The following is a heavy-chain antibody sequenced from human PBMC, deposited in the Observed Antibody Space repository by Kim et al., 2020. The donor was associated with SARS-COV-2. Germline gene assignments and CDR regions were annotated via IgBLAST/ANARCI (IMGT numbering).Heavy chain of an antibody. J-gene: IGHJ4*02. Sequence: SLRLSCTTSGLNFGDYAMSWFRQAPGKGLEWVAFIRSKRYGETTEYAASVKGRFTISRDDSKRIAYLQMNGLKTEDTAVYYCTSGPYYYDSAAYYHDYWGQGTLVTVSS. V-gene: IGHV3-49*03. CDR2: IRSKRYGETT. CDR3: TSGPYYYDSAAYYHDY. D-gene: IGHD3-22*01. CDR1: GLNFGDYA.